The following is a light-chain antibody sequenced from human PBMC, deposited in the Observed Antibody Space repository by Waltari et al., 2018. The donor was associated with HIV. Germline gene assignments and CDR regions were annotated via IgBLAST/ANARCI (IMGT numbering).Light chain of an antibody. Sequence: QSALTQPASVSGSPGQSITISCSGTSSDVGGYNSVSWYQQHPGKAPKLMIYEVSNRPSGVSNRFSGSKSGNTASLTISGLQAEDEGDYYCSSFASITSYVFGTGTKVTVL. CDR2: EVS. CDR1: SSDVGGYNS. J-gene: IGLJ1*01. V-gene: IGLV2-14*01. CDR3: SSFASITSYV.